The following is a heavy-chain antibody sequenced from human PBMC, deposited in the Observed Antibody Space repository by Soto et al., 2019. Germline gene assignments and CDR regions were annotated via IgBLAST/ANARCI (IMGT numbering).Heavy chain of an antibody. J-gene: IGHJ5*01. CDR1: GFAFPNYW. CDR3: AKNYCPRPTCILPTWFDS. V-gene: IGHV3-7*01. CDR2: IKQDGSEE. Sequence: PGGSLRLSCAASGFAFPNYWISWVRQAPGKGLEWVATIKQDGSEEYYVDSVKGRFTISRDNAKNSLYLQMNSLRADDTAVYYCAKNYCPRPTCILPTWFDSWGQGTLVTVSS. D-gene: IGHD2-8*01.